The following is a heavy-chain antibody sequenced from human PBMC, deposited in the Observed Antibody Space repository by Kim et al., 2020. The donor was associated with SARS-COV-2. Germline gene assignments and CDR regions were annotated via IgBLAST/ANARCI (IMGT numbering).Heavy chain of an antibody. CDR1: GGSTSSSSYY. J-gene: IGHJ5*02. Sequence: SETLSLTCTVSGGSTSSSSYYWGWIRQPPGKGLEWIGSIYYSGSTYYNPSLKSRVTISVDTSKNQFSLKLSSVTAADTAVYYCARRRGRRSSWTLDPWG. V-gene: IGHV4-39*01. CDR3: ARRRGRRSSWTLDP. CDR2: IYYSGST. D-gene: IGHD6-13*01.